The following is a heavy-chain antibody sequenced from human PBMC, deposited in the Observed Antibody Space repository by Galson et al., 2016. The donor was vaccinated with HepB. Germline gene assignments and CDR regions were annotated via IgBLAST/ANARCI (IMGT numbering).Heavy chain of an antibody. Sequence: SVKVSCKASGYTFSNHGVNWVRQAPGQRLEWMGWVNPGNGDTRYSQNFQGRATNTSDTSATTVYMELNRLTSEDTAVYYCVRDPVRGWAPFEYWGQGTLVTVSS. CDR1: GYTFSNHG. D-gene: IGHD6-19*01. CDR2: VNPGNGDT. CDR3: VRDPVRGWAPFEY. J-gene: IGHJ4*02. V-gene: IGHV1-3*01.